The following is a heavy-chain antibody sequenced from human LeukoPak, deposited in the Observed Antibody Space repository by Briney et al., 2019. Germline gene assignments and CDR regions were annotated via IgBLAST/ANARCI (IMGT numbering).Heavy chain of an antibody. D-gene: IGHD3-16*02. CDR2: MNPNSGNT. J-gene: IGHJ3*02. CDR3: ASTGPWGDYVWGSYRHAFDI. Sequence: ASVKVSCKASGYTFTSYDINWVRQATGQGLEWMGWMNPNSGNTGYAQKFQGRVTMTRNTSISTAYMELSSLRSEDTAVYYCASTGPWGDYVWGSYRHAFDIWGQGTMVTVSS. CDR1: GYTFTSYD. V-gene: IGHV1-8*01.